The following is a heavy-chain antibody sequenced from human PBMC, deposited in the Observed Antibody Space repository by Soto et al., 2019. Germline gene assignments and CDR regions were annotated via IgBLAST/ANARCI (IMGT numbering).Heavy chain of an antibody. D-gene: IGHD3-10*01. J-gene: IGHJ4*02. V-gene: IGHV4-4*02. Sequence: QVQLQESGPGLVKPSGTLSLTCAVSGGSISSSNWWSWVRQPPGKGLEWIGKIYHSGSTNYNPSLQSRVTISVATSKNQFSLKLSSVPAADTAVYYCARVYMVRGTIIRYFDYWGQGTLVTVSS. CDR1: GGSISSSNW. CDR2: IYHSGST. CDR3: ARVYMVRGTIIRYFDY.